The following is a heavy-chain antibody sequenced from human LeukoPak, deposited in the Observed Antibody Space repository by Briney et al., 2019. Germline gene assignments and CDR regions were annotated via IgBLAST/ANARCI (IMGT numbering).Heavy chain of an antibody. Sequence: ASVKVSCKASGYTFTAYYLHWVRQAPGQGLEWMGWINSNTGDTDSSQKFQGRVTMTRDTSISTAYMDLSRLTSGDTAVYYCARLHLGGWYLGDSWGQGTLVTASS. CDR1: GYTFTAYY. CDR2: INSNTGDT. D-gene: IGHD6-19*01. CDR3: ARLHLGGWYLGDS. V-gene: IGHV1-2*02. J-gene: IGHJ4*02.